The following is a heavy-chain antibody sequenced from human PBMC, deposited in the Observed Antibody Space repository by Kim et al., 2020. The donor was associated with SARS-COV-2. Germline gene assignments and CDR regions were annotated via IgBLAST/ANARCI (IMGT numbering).Heavy chain of an antibody. J-gene: IGHJ6*02. CDR3: ARGQVEQWSSWYRGNYYYYGMDV. V-gene: IGHV4-34*01. CDR1: GGSFSGYY. Sequence: SETLSLTCAVYGGSFSGYYWSWIRQPPGKGLEWIGEINHSGSTNYNPSLKSRVTISVDTSKNQFSLKLSSVTAADTAVYYCARGQVEQWSSWYRGNYYYYGMDVWGQGTTVTVSS. CDR2: INHSGST. D-gene: IGHD6-13*01.